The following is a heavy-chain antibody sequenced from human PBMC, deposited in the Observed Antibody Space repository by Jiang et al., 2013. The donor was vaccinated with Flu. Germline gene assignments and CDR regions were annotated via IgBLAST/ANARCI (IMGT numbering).Heavy chain of an antibody. D-gene: IGHD3-22*01. CDR2: ISGSGGST. Sequence: QLVESGGGLVQPGGSLRLSCAASGFTFSSYAMSWVRQAPGKGLEWVSAISGSGGSTYYADSVKGRFTISRDNSKNTLYLQMNSLRAEDTAVYYCAKDRRARITMIVVVTVGWYFDLWGRGTLVTVSS. CDR1: GFTFSSYA. J-gene: IGHJ2*01. CDR3: AKDRRARITMIVVVTVGWYFDL. V-gene: IGHV3-23*04.